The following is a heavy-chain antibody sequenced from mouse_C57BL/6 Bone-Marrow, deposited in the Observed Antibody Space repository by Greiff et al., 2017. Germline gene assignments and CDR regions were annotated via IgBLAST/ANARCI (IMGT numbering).Heavy chain of an antibody. CDR3: ARNGNSFDY. V-gene: IGHV2-9-1*01. CDR2: IGTGGGT. Sequence: VQLQQSGPGLVAPSQSLSITCTVSGFSLTSYAISWVRQPPGKGLEWLGVIGTGGGTNYNSALKSRLGISKDNTKSQVFIKMNRLQTDDTTRYNCARNGNSFDYWGQGTTLTVSS. D-gene: IGHD1-1*01. J-gene: IGHJ2*01. CDR1: GFSLTSYA.